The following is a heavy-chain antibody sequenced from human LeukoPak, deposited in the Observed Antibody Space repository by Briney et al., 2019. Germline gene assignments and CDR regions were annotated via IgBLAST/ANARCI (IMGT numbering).Heavy chain of an antibody. Sequence: GGSLRLSCAASGFTFSDYYMSWIRQAPGKGLEWVSYISSSSSYTNYADSVKGRFTISRDNAKNSLYLQMNSLRAEDTAVYYCASGPPVVVTARFDYWGQGTLVTVSS. V-gene: IGHV3-11*06. J-gene: IGHJ4*02. CDR3: ASGPPVVVTARFDY. D-gene: IGHD2-21*02. CDR2: ISSSSSYT. CDR1: GFTFSDYY.